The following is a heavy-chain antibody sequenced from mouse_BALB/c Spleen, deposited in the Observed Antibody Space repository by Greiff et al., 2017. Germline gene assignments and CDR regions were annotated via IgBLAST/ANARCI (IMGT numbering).Heavy chain of an antibody. V-gene: IGHV1-9*01. J-gene: IGHJ3*01. CDR3: ARGAPYYRYDGAWFAY. Sequence: QVQLQQSGAELMKPGASVKISCKATGYTFSSYWIEWVKQRPGHGLEWIGEILPGSGSTNYNEKFKGKATFTADTSSNTAYMQLSSLTSEDSAVYYCARGAPYYRYDGAWFAYWGQGTLVTVSA. CDR1: GYTFSSYW. CDR2: ILPGSGST. D-gene: IGHD2-14*01.